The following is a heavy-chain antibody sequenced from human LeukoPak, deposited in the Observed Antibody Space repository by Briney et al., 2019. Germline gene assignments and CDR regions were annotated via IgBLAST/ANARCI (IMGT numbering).Heavy chain of an antibody. J-gene: IGHJ4*02. Sequence: SVKVSCKASGGTFSSYAISWVRQAPGQGLEWMGRIIPIFGTANYAQKFQGRVTITTDESTSTAYMELSSLRSEDTAVYYCARWDPLYCSSTSCPLRDWGQGTLVTVSS. V-gene: IGHV1-69*05. CDR1: GGTFSSYA. CDR3: ARWDPLYCSSTSCPLRD. CDR2: IIPIFGTA. D-gene: IGHD2-2*01.